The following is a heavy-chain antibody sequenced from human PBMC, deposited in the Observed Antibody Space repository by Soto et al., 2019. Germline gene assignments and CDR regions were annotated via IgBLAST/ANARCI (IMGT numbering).Heavy chain of an antibody. J-gene: IGHJ3*02. CDR1: GFTFSSYW. D-gene: IGHD3-3*01. CDR3: ARSQHPLEWLSYAFDI. Sequence: GGSLRLSCAASGFTFSSYWMSWVRQAPGKGLEWVANIKQDGSEKYYVDSVKGRFTISRDNAKNSLYLQMNSLRAEDSAVYDCARSQHPLEWLSYAFDIWGQGTMVTVSS. V-gene: IGHV3-7*01. CDR2: IKQDGSEK.